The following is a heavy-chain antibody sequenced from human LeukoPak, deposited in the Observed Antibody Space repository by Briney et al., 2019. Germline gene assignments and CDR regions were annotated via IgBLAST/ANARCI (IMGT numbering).Heavy chain of an antibody. CDR1: GFSFGSYG. J-gene: IGHJ4*02. V-gene: IGHV3-30*02. CDR3: ANLDSSGYSVFDY. CDR2: IRYDGSNK. D-gene: IGHD3-22*01. Sequence: GGSLRLSCAASGFSFGSYGMHWVRQAPGKGLEWVAFIRYDGSNKYYADSVKGQFTISRDNSKNTLYLQMNSLRAEDTAVYYCANLDSSGYSVFDYWGQGTLVTVSS.